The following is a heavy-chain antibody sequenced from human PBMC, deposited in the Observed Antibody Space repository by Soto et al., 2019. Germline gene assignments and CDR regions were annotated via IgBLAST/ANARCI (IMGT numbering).Heavy chain of an antibody. CDR1: GYTFTGYY. CDR2: INPNSGGT. Sequence: ASVKVSCKASGYTFTGYYMHWVRQAPGQGLEWMGWINPNSGGTNYAQKFQGWVTMTRDTSISTAYMELSRLRSDDTAVYYCATLCCYDSSGGSFDYWGQGTLVTVSS. D-gene: IGHD3-22*01. CDR3: ATLCCYDSSGGSFDY. V-gene: IGHV1-2*04. J-gene: IGHJ4*02.